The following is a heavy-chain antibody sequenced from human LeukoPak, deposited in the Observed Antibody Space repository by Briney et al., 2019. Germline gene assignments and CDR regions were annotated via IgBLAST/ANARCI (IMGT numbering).Heavy chain of an antibody. CDR2: ISGSGGST. V-gene: IGHV3-23*01. D-gene: IGHD5-18*01. CDR1: GFTFSSYA. Sequence: GGSLRLSCAASGFTFSSYAMSWVRQAPGKGLEWVSAISGSGGSTYYADSVKGWFTISRDNSKNTLYLQMNSLRAEDTAVYYCAKSISTRGYSYEAAYWGQGTLVTVSS. J-gene: IGHJ4*02. CDR3: AKSISTRGYSYEAAY.